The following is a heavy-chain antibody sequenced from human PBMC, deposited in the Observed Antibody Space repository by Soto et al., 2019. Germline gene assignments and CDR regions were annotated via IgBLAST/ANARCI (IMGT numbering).Heavy chain of an antibody. CDR1: GFTVSSNY. D-gene: IGHD3-22*01. CDR2: NYSGGST. Sequence: EVQLVESGGGLIQPGGSLRLSCAASGFTVSSNYMSWVRQAPGKGLEWVSVNYSGGSTYYADSVKGRFTISRDNSKNTLYLQMNSLRAEDTAVYYSARDRVESGYPEYFQHWGQGTLVTVSS. CDR3: ARDRVESGYPEYFQH. V-gene: IGHV3-53*01. J-gene: IGHJ1*01.